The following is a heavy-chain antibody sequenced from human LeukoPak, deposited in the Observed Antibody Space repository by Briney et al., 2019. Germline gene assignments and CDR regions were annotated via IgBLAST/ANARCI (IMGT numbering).Heavy chain of an antibody. V-gene: IGHV1-2*02. CDR3: AKGRVLTNTKSLTYHWFDP. D-gene: IGHD2-8*01. CDR1: GYSFTGYY. Sequence: ASVKVSCKASGYSFTGYYIHWARQAHGQGLEWGGWINPNTGGAKYAQKFQGRITMTRDTSITTTYMGLSRLRSDDTAVYYCAKGRVLTNTKSLTYHWFDPWGQGTLVTVSS. CDR2: INPNTGGA. J-gene: IGHJ5*02.